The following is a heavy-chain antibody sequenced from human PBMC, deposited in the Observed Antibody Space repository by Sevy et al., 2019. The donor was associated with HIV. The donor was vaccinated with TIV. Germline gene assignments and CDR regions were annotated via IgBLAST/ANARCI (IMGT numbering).Heavy chain of an antibody. CDR1: GGSVSSGSYY. J-gene: IGHJ4*02. CDR3: ARRGYSYGPKTSDY. CDR2: IYYSGST. D-gene: IGHD5-18*01. Sequence: SETLSLTRTVSGGSVSSGSYYWSWIRQPPGKGLEWIGYIYYSGSTNYNPSLKSRVTISVDTSKNQFSLKLSSVTAADTAVYYCARRGYSYGPKTSDYWGQGTLVTVSS. V-gene: IGHV4-61*01.